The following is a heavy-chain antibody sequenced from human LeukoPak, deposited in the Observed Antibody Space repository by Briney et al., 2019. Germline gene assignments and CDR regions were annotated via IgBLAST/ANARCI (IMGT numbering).Heavy chain of an antibody. CDR3: ARSYCGGDCDWYFDL. Sequence: SETLSLTCTVSGHSISSGYYWGWIRQPPGKGLEWIGEVYHSGSTNYNPSLKSRVTISVDKSKNQFSLKLSSVTAADTAVYYCARSYCGGDCDWYFDLWGRGTLVTVSS. V-gene: IGHV4-38-2*02. J-gene: IGHJ2*01. CDR1: GHSISSGYY. D-gene: IGHD2-21*02. CDR2: VYHSGST.